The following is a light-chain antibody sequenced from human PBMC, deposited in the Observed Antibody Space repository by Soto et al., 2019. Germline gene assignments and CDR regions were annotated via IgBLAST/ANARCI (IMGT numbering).Light chain of an antibody. CDR2: DAS. Sequence: DIVLTQSPATLSLSPGERATLSCRASQSVSSYLAWYQQKPGQAPRLLIYDASNRATGIPARFGGSGSGTDFTLTISSLEPEDFAVYYCQQRSNWPPITFGQGTRLEIK. V-gene: IGKV3-11*01. CDR3: QQRSNWPPIT. CDR1: QSVSSY. J-gene: IGKJ5*01.